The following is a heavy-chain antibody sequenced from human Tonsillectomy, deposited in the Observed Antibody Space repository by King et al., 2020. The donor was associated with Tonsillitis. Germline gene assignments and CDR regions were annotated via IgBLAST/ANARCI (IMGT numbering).Heavy chain of an antibody. CDR3: ARGLYDSSGFTLGY. Sequence: QLVQSGAEVKKPGSSVKVSCKASGGTFSSHAISWVRQAPGQGLEWMGRIIPIIGIGNYAQKFRGRVTMTADESTSTAYMELSSLRSEDTAVYYCARGLYDSSGFTLGYWGQGTLVTVSS. V-gene: IGHV1-69*04. CDR1: GGTFSSHA. CDR2: IIPIIGIG. D-gene: IGHD3-22*01. J-gene: IGHJ4*02.